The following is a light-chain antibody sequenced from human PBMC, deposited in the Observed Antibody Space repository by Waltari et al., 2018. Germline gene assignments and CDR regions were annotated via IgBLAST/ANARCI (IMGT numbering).Light chain of an antibody. V-gene: IGKV4-1*01. J-gene: IGKJ4*01. Sequence: DIVMTQSPDSLAVSLGERATINCRSSQSVLSRSNNKNYLAWYQRKQGQPPKLLIYWASTRGSGVPDRFSGSGSGTDFTLTISSLQAEDVAVYYCQHYYSTPLAFGGWNKVAIK. CDR1: QSVLSRSNNKNY. CDR2: WAS. CDR3: QHYYSTPLA.